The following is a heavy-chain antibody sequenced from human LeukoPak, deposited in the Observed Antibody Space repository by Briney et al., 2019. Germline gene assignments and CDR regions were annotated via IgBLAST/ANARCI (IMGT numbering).Heavy chain of an antibody. Sequence: SETLSLTCTVSGGSISLYYWSWTRQPAGKGLEWIGRIYTSGSTNYNPSLKSRVTMSPDTSKNQLSLKLSSVTAADTAVYYCARDSGDPTRFDYWGQGTLVTVSS. V-gene: IGHV4-4*07. CDR1: GGSISLYY. D-gene: IGHD3-10*01. CDR2: IYTSGST. J-gene: IGHJ4*02. CDR3: ARDSGDPTRFDY.